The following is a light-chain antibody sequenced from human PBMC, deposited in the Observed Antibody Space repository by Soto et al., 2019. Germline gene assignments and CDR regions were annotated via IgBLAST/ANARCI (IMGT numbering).Light chain of an antibody. CDR2: GAS. CDR1: QSVTSSY. V-gene: IGKV3-20*01. J-gene: IGKJ4*02. Sequence: EIALTQSPGTLSLSPGERATLSCRASQSVTSSYLAWYQQKPGQAPRLLIYGASSRATGIPDRFSGSGSGTDVTLTINRLEPEDVAVYYCQQYGNSALTCGGGTKVEIK. CDR3: QQYGNSALT.